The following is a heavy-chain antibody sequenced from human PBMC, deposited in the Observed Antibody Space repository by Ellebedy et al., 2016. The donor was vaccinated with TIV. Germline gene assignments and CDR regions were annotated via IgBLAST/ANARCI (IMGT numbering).Heavy chain of an antibody. CDR1: GFTVSSNY. Sequence: PGGSLRLSCAASGFTVSSNYMSWVRQAPGKGLEWVSVIYSGGSTYYADSVKGRFTISRHNSKNTLYLQMNSLRAEDTAVYYCARENPGYDYVWGPYYYGMDVWGQGTTVTVSS. CDR2: IYSGGST. CDR3: ARENPGYDYVWGPYYYGMDV. D-gene: IGHD3-16*01. J-gene: IGHJ6*02. V-gene: IGHV3-53*04.